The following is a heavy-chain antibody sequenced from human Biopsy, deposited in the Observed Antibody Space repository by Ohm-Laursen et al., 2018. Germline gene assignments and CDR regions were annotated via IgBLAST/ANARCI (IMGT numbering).Heavy chain of an antibody. CDR2: INTENGNT. CDR3: ARDRWPHVTLLGLVVFDF. J-gene: IGHJ4*02. D-gene: IGHD3-3*01. CDR1: GYTFTSYG. Sequence: GASVKVSCKASGYTFTSYGISWVRQAPGQGLEWMGWINTENGNTIYAQNLQGRVTMTADTSTSTAYMDLRSLRSDDTAVYYCARDRWPHVTLLGLVVFDFWGQGTLVIVSS. V-gene: IGHV1-18*01.